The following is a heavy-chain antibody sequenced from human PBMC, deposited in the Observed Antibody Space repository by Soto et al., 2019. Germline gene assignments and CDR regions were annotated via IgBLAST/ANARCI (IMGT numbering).Heavy chain of an antibody. J-gene: IGHJ4*02. V-gene: IGHV3-23*01. Sequence: GGSLRLSCAASGFTFSIYAMTWVRQSPGKGLEWVSSMSRTGDNTYYADSVKGRFTISRDNAESSLYLQMNSLRDEDTAVYFCARDFGHGYYLDYWGRGTLVTVSS. CDR2: MSRTGDNT. CDR1: GFTFSIYA. D-gene: IGHD3-3*01. CDR3: ARDFGHGYYLDY.